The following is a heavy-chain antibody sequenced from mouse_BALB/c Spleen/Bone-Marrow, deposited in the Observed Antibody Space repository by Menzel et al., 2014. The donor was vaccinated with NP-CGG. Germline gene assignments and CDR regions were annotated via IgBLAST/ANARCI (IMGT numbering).Heavy chain of an antibody. CDR1: GFTFSNYW. V-gene: IGHV6-6*02. D-gene: IGHD1-1*01. CDR2: IKLKSNNYAT. Sequence: EVKVEESGGGLVQPGGSMKLSCVASGFTFSNYWINWVRQSPEKGLEWVAEIKLKSNNYATHYAESVKGRFTISRDDSKSSVYLQMNNLRGEDTGIYYCTRGPQFVITAVPTGIFDYWGQGTPLTVSS. J-gene: IGHJ2*01. CDR3: TRGPQFVITAVPTGIFDY.